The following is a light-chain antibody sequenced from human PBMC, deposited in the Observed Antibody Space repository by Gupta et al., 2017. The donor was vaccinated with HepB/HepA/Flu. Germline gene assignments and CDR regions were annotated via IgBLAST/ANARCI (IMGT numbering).Light chain of an antibody. Sequence: PALTQPPSSSASPCQSARLTCTLPRDLHVGSYPIYWYQQKPGSPPRYLLCYSSDSDKGQGSGVPSRFCVSKDTSGNTGILLISGLQTEDEADYYGRIWPSNASGVFGGGTKLTVL. CDR3: RIWPSNASGV. V-gene: IGLV5-37*01. CDR2: YSSDSDK. CDR1: RDLHVGSYP. J-gene: IGLJ2*01.